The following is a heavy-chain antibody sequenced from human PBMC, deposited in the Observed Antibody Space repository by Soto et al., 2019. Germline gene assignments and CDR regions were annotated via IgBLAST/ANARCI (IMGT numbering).Heavy chain of an antibody. V-gene: IGHV4-59*01. J-gene: IGHJ4*02. CDR1: GCSISSYY. CDR2: IYYSGST. CDR3: ARGYCSGGSCYNFDY. D-gene: IGHD2-15*01. Sequence: PSETLSLTCTVSGCSISSYYWSWIRQPPGKGLEWIGYIYYSGSTNYNPSLKSRVTISVDTSKNQFSLKLSSVTAADTAVYYCARGYCSGGSCYNFDYWGQGTLVTVSS.